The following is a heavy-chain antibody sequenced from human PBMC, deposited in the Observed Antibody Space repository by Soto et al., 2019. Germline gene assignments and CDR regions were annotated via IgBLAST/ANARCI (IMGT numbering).Heavy chain of an antibody. CDR1: GFNFGTYA. CDR2: IAYDGINT. D-gene: IGHD1-1*01. CDR3: ARVTPGNNLYYFSGLDV. J-gene: IGHJ6*02. V-gene: IGHV3-30-3*01. Sequence: GGSLRLSCVASGFNFGTYAIHWVRQAPGKGLQWVALIAYDGINTYYADSVKGRSTISRDNSKNTLHLQMNSLRPEDTGVYFCARVTPGNNLYYFSGLDVWGQGTSVTVSS.